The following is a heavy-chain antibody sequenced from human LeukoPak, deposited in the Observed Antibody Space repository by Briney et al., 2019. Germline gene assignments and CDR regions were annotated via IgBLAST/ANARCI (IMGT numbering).Heavy chain of an antibody. D-gene: IGHD1-1*01. J-gene: IGHJ4*02. CDR1: GFTFRSYL. V-gene: IGHV3-74*01. CDR3: AREPTTTGGGY. CDR2: VNTDGSNT. Sequence: AGGSLRLSCVTSGFTFRSYLMNCVRQAPGKGLVWVSRVNTDGSNTKYADSVKGRFTISRDNAKNTLYLQMNNLRDQDTAVYYCAREPTTTGGGYWGQGTLVTVSS.